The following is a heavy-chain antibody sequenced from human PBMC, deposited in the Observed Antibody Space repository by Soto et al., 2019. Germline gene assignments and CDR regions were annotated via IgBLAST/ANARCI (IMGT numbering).Heavy chain of an antibody. CDR3: ARHDDRYTPFDY. V-gene: IGHV4-39*01. J-gene: IGHJ4*02. D-gene: IGHD3-16*02. CDR2: PHSSVGS. Sequence: QLQLQESGPGLVKPSETVSLTCAVSGASVSSTSYYWAWIRQPPGRGLEWVGTPHSSVGSYYNPSLQSRVTISLDTSKNQFSLRLTSVTAPDTAVYFCARHDDRYTPFDYWGQGTLLSVSS. CDR1: GASVSSTSYY.